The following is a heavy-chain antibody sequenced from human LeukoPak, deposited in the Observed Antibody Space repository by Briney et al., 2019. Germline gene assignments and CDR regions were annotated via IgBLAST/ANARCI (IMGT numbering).Heavy chain of an antibody. CDR1: GNSFRSYG. D-gene: IGHD1-26*01. J-gene: IGHJ4*02. V-gene: IGHV1-18*01. Sequence: GASVKVSCKASGNSFRSYGISWVRQAPGQGLEWMGWISAYNGNTNYAQNLRGRATMTTETSTSTAYMELRSLRSDDTAVYYCAKLVIDSGKPEDFWGQGTLVTVSS. CDR3: AKLVIDSGKPEDF. CDR2: ISAYNGNT.